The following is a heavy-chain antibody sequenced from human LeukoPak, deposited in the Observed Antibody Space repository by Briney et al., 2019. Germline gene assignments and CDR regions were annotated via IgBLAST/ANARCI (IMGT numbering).Heavy chain of an antibody. Sequence: GGSLRLSCAVSGFTFSNYGMTWVRQAPGKGLEWVSAITGSGGDTSYADSVKGRFTISRDNSKGTLYMQMNSLRAEDTAVYYCAKARRSDDSWFSDYWGQGTLVTVSS. D-gene: IGHD6-13*01. J-gene: IGHJ4*02. CDR1: GFTFSNYG. CDR3: AKARRSDDSWFSDY. CDR2: ITGSGGDT. V-gene: IGHV3-23*01.